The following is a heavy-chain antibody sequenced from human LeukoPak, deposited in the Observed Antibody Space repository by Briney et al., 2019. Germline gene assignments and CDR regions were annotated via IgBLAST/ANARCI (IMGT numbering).Heavy chain of an antibody. V-gene: IGHV4-30-4*01. CDR3: ARDVLGSSVTNWFDP. Sequence: SETLSLTCTVSGGSISSGDYYWSWIRQPPGKGLEWIGYIYYSGSTYYNPSLKSRVTISVDTSKNQFSLKLSSVTAADTAVYYCARDVLGSSVTNWFDPWGQGTLVTVSS. J-gene: IGHJ5*02. CDR2: IYYSGST. D-gene: IGHD6-25*01. CDR1: GGSISSGDYY.